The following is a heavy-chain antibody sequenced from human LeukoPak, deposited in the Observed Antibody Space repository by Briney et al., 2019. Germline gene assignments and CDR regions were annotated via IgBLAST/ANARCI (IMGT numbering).Heavy chain of an antibody. Sequence: GESLKISCKGSGYSFTSYWIGWVRQMPGKGLEWMGIIYPGDSDTRYSPSFQGQVTISADKSISTAYLQWSSLKASGTAMYYCARQNIAAAGTQNFDYWGQGTLVTVSS. J-gene: IGHJ4*02. CDR3: ARQNIAAAGTQNFDY. D-gene: IGHD6-13*01. V-gene: IGHV5-51*01. CDR2: IYPGDSDT. CDR1: GYSFTSYW.